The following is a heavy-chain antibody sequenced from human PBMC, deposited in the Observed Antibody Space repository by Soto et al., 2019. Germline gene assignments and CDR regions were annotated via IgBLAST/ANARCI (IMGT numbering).Heavy chain of an antibody. V-gene: IGHV3-15*01. Sequence: EVQLVESGGGLVKPGGSLKLSCSASGFTFRDAWMTWVRQAPGKGLEWVGRIKSKGSGGTTDYAAPVKGRFTISRDDSKNTVFLQIDSLKTDDTAVYYCNWNHYFYYRMDFWGKWTTVTVSS. CDR1: GFTFRDAW. D-gene: IGHD1-1*01. CDR3: NWNHYFYYRMDF. CDR2: IKSKGSGGTT. J-gene: IGHJ6*04.